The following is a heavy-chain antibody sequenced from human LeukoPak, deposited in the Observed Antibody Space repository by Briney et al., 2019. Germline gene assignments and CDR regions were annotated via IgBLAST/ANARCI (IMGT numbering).Heavy chain of an antibody. CDR3: ARGPRLRYFDWFFDY. CDR1: GGSFSGYY. D-gene: IGHD3-9*01. CDR2: INHSGST. J-gene: IGHJ4*02. Sequence: SETLSLTCAVYGGSFSGYYWSWIRQPPGKGPEWIGEINHSGSTNYNPSLKSRVTISVDTSKNQFSLKLSSVTAADTAVYYCARGPRLRYFDWFFDYWGQGTLVTVSS. V-gene: IGHV4-34*01.